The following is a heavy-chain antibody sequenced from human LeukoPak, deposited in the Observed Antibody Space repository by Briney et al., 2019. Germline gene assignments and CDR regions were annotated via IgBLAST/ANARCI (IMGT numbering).Heavy chain of an antibody. D-gene: IGHD3-22*01. CDR3: ARDAPHYYDSSGYPNNFDY. V-gene: IGHV1-69*06. CDR1: GGTFSSYA. J-gene: IGHJ4*02. Sequence: ASVKVSCKASGGTFSSYAISWVRQAPGQGLEWMGGIIPIFGTANYAQKFQGRVTITADKSTSTAYMELSSLRSEDTAVYYCARDAPHYYDSSGYPNNFDYWGQGTLVTVSS. CDR2: IIPIFGTA.